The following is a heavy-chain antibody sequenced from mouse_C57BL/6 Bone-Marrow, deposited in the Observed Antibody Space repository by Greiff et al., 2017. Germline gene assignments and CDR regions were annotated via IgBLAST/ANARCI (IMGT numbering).Heavy chain of an antibody. CDR3: ARWGNYVY. CDR1: GFTIKNTY. D-gene: IGHD2-1*01. CDR2: IDPANGNT. V-gene: IGHV14-3*01. Sequence: EVKLQESVAELVRPGASVKLSCTASGFTIKNTYMHWVKQRPEQGLEWIGRIDPANGNTKYAPKFQGKATITADTSSNTAYLQLSSLISEDTAIYYCARWGNYVYWGQGTTLTVSS. J-gene: IGHJ2*01.